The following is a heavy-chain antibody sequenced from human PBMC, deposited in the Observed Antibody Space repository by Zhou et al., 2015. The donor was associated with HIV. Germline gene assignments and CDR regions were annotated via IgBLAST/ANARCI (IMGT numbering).Heavy chain of an antibody. V-gene: IGHV1-8*01. Sequence: QVQLVQSGAEVRKPGASVKVSCKTSGYTFSNYDINWVRQATGQGLEWMGWMNPKSGNTGYARKFQGRVTMTRNTSISTAYMELSSLRSEDTAVYYCARVPMYCSRTPVMSAGSTLGSDGTDWFD. CDR2: MNPKSGNT. J-gene: IGHJ5*02. CDR3: ARVPMYCSRTPVMSAGSTLGSDGTDWFD. CDR1: GYTFSNYD. D-gene: IGHD2-2*01.